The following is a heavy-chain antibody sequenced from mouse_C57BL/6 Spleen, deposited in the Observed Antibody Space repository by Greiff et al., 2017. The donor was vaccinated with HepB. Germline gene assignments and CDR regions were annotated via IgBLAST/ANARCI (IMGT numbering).Heavy chain of an antibody. CDR3: AKKGDYYAMDY. Sequence: VHLVESGPGLVQPSQSLSITCTVSGFSLTSYGVHWVRQPPGKGLEWLGVIWSGGSTDYNAAFISRLSISKDNSKSQVFFKMNSLQADDTAIYYCAKKGDYYAMDYWGQGTSVTVSS. J-gene: IGHJ4*01. CDR1: GFSLTSYG. CDR2: IWSGGST. V-gene: IGHV2-4*01.